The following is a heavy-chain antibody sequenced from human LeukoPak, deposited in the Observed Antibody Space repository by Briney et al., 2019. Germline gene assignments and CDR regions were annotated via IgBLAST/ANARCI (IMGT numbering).Heavy chain of an antibody. CDR2: INHSGST. CDR1: GGSFSGYY. V-gene: IGHV4-34*01. Sequence: PSETLSLTCAVYGGSFSGYYWSWIRQPPGKGLEWIGEINHSGSTNYNPPLKSRVTISVDTSKNQFSLKLSSVTAADTAVYYCARGGPAPVYYMDVWGKGTTVTVSS. J-gene: IGHJ6*03. CDR3: ARGGPAPVYYMDV. D-gene: IGHD1-14*01.